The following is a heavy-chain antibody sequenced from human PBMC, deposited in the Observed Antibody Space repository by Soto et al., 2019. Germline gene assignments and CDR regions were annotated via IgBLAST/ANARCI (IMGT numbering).Heavy chain of an antibody. CDR3: ARETIMVTSGGVCGAFDV. CDR2: IKKDGSEK. CDR1: GFTFGSYS. Sequence: HPGGSLRLSCVVSGFTFGSYSMSLVRQAPGKGLEWVANIKKDGSEKYYVDFVKGRFTISRDNAKNSLYLQMNRLRVEDTAVYYCARETIMVTSGGVCGAFDVWGQGTMVTVSS. D-gene: IGHD3-16*01. V-gene: IGHV3-7*04. J-gene: IGHJ3*01.